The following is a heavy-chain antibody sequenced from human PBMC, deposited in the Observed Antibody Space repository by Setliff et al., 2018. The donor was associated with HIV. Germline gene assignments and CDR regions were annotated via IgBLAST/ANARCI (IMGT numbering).Heavy chain of an antibody. D-gene: IGHD3-10*01. V-gene: IGHV3-23*01. CDR2: IAQPDGGV. J-gene: IGHJ4*02. CDR3: AKSLAHSFGSGPYWHSTLYADY. CDR1: GFTFSNFT. Sequence: GGSLRLSCAASGFTFSNFTMHWFRQVPGKGLEWVSAIAQPDGGVYADSVRGRFAVSRDNAKRILYLQMRSLRAEDTAVYYCAKSLAHSFGSGPYWHSTLYADYWGQGTLVTVSS.